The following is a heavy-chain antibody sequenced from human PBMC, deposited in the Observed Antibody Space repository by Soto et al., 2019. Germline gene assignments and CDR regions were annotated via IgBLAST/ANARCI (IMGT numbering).Heavy chain of an antibody. J-gene: IGHJ6*02. CDR1: GYTFTSYG. Sequence: ASVNVSCKASGYTFTSYGISWVRQAPGQGLEWMGWISAYNGNTNYAQKLQGRVTMTTDTSTSTAYMKLRSLRSDDTAVYYCARVRGDIVVVPAATPYYYYGMDVWGQGTTVTVSS. CDR2: ISAYNGNT. D-gene: IGHD2-2*01. CDR3: ARVRGDIVVVPAATPYYYYGMDV. V-gene: IGHV1-18*01.